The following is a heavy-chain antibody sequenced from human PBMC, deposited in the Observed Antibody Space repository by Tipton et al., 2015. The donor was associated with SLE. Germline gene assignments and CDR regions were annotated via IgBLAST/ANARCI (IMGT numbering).Heavy chain of an antibody. CDR1: GGSLSSDIYY. V-gene: IGHV4-39*01. CDR2: IYYSGST. CDR3: ARLPTGFPNWFDP. D-gene: IGHD4-17*01. J-gene: IGHJ5*02. Sequence: LRLSCTVSGGSLSSDIYYWTWIRQLPEKGLEWIGTIYYSGSTYYNPSLKSRVTISVDTSKNQFSLKLSSVTAADTAVYYCARLPTGFPNWFDPWGQGTLVTVSS.